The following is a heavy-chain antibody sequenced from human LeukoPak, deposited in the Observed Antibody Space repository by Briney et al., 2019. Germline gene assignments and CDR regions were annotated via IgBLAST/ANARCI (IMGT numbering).Heavy chain of an antibody. CDR3: ARAPLYIWMEQWLVRPRGYYFDY. CDR1: GGSFSGYY. V-gene: IGHV4-34*01. Sequence: SESLSLTCAVYGGSFSGYYWSWIRQPPGKGLEWIGEINHSGSTNYNPSLKSRVTISVDTSKKQFSLKLSSVTAADTAVYYCARAPLYIWMEQWLVRPRGYYFDYWGQGTLVTVSS. CDR2: INHSGST. D-gene: IGHD6-19*01. J-gene: IGHJ4*02.